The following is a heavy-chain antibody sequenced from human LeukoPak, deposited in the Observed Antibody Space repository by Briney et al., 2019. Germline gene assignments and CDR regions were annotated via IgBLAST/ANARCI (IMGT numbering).Heavy chain of an antibody. CDR2: ISGRGGYT. CDR1: GFTFSSNA. Sequence: PGGSLRLSCAASGFTFSSNAMRWVRQAPGKGVEGVSSISGRGGYTYYADSVKGLYTISRDNHKNPLYLQMHSLRAEDTAVYYCAKDIAGAGRSPFDIWGQGTMVTVSS. J-gene: IGHJ3*02. V-gene: IGHV3-23*01. CDR3: AKDIAGAGRSPFDI. D-gene: IGHD6-13*01.